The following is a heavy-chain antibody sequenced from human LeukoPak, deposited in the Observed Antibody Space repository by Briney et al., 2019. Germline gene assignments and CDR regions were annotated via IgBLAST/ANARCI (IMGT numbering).Heavy chain of an antibody. CDR1: VGYFLGSY. D-gene: IGHD6-19*01. V-gene: IGHV4-34*01. Sequence: SETLRLAFAVHVGYFLGSYWSWIRQPPGKGLEWIGEINHSGSTNYNPSLKSRVTISVDMLKNQFSLKLSSVTAADTAVYYCAMGGCYTWYGPRGPVILVTVSA. CDR3: AMGGCYTWYGP. J-gene: IGHJ5*02. CDR2: INHSGST.